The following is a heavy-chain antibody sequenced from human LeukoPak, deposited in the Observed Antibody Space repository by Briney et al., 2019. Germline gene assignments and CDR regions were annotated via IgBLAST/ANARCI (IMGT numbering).Heavy chain of an antibody. V-gene: IGHV3-23*01. CDR1: GFTFSSYA. CDR3: AKSSGPTYYFDY. J-gene: IGHJ4*02. Sequence: GGSLRLSCAACGFTFSSYAMNWVRQAPGKGLEWVSGITSSGDSTNYADSVKGRFTISRDNSKNTLYLQMNSLRAEDTAIYYCAKSSGPTYYFDYWGQGILVTVSS. D-gene: IGHD6-19*01. CDR2: ITSSGDST.